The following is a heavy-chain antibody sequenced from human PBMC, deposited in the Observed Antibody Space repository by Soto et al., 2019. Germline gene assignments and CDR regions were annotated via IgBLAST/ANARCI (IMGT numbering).Heavy chain of an antibody. J-gene: IGHJ4*02. CDR3: ARDRTTDYDILTGYYKNGYFDY. V-gene: IGHV1-18*01. Sequence: QVQLVQSGAEVKKPGASVKVSCKASGYTFTSYGISWVRQAPGQGLEWMGWISAYNGNTNYAQKLQGRVTMTTDTSTSTAYMELRSRRSDDTAVYYCARDRTTDYDILTGYYKNGYFDYWGQGTLVTVSS. CDR2: ISAYNGNT. D-gene: IGHD3-9*01. CDR1: GYTFTSYG.